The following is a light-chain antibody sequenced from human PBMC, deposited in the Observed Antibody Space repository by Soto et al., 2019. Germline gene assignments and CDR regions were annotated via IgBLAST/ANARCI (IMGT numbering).Light chain of an antibody. CDR3: QQYDNSPLT. J-gene: IGKJ4*01. CDR1: QSVSSSF. Sequence: EIVLTQSPGTLSLSPGERATLSCRASQSVSSSFLAWYQQKPGQAPRLLIYGASSRATGIPERFSVSGSGTAFTLTISRLEPEDCAVYYCQQYDNSPLTFGGGTKVEIK. V-gene: IGKV3-20*01. CDR2: GAS.